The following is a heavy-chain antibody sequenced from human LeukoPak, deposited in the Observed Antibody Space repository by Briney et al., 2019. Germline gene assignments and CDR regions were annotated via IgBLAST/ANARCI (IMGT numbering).Heavy chain of an antibody. Sequence: SQTLSLTCSVSGASNSRGSYYWSWIRQPAGKGLEWIGRIYTSGDTNYNPSLESRVTISVDTSQNQLSLRLTSVTVADTAIYYCARESCNGASCFRAEGFYYFYMDVWGKGTTVTVSS. CDR1: GASNSRGSYY. V-gene: IGHV4-61*02. J-gene: IGHJ6*03. CDR3: ARESCNGASCFRAEGFYYFYMDV. D-gene: IGHD2-2*01. CDR2: IYTSGDT.